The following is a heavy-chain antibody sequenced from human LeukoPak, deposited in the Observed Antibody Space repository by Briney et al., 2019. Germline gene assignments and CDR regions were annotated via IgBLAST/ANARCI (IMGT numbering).Heavy chain of an antibody. CDR2: IEFKIDGETT. V-gene: IGHV3-15*04. J-gene: IGHJ4*02. CDR1: GITFNNAW. Sequence: KTGGSLRLSCRTSGITFNNAWMSWVRQAPGKGLEWVGRIEFKIDGETTDYAAPVKGRFTVSSDDSKDTLYLQMNSLKTEDTAVYYCTAGTGRSDFDYWGQGTLVTVSS. CDR3: TAGTGRSDFDY. D-gene: IGHD1-1*01.